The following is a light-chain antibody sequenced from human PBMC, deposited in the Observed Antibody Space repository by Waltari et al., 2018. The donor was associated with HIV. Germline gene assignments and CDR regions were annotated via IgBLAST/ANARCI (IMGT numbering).Light chain of an antibody. CDR3: AAWDGSLNGRVV. V-gene: IGLV1-44*01. CDR1: SSNIGRNT. CDR2: SNN. Sequence: QSVLTQPPSASRTPGQRVTISCSGSSSNIGRNTVNWYQQLPGTAPKLLIYSNNQRPSGVPDRFSGSKSGTSASLAISGLQSEDEADYYCAAWDGSLNGRVVFGGGTKLTVL. J-gene: IGLJ2*01.